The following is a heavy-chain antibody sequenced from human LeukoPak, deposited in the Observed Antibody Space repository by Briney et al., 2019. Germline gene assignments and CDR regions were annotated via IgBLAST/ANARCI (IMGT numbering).Heavy chain of an antibody. J-gene: IGHJ4*02. Sequence: PGGSLRLSCAASGFTFSDYYMSWIRQAPGKGLEWVSYISSSGSTLYYADSVKGRITISRDNAKNSLYLQMNSLRAEDTAVYYCARRRYNWNAIDYWGQGTLVTVSS. CDR3: ARRRYNWNAIDY. CDR2: ISSSGSTL. CDR1: GFTFSDYY. V-gene: IGHV3-11*01. D-gene: IGHD1-20*01.